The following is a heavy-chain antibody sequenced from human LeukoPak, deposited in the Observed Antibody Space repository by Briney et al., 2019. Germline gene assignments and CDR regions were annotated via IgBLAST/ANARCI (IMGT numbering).Heavy chain of an antibody. CDR1: GGTFSSYA. D-gene: IGHD3-22*01. Sequence: SVKVSCKASGGTFSSYAISWVRQAPGQGLEWMGRIIPILGIANYAQKFQGRVTITADKSTSTAYMELSSLRSEDTAVYYCARVYEYDSSGYYLGDAFDIWGQGTMVTVSS. V-gene: IGHV1-69*04. J-gene: IGHJ3*02. CDR3: ARVYEYDSSGYYLGDAFDI. CDR2: IIPILGIA.